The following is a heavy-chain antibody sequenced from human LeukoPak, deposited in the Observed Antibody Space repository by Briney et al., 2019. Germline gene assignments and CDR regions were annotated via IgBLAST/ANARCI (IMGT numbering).Heavy chain of an antibody. D-gene: IGHD5-24*01. Sequence: SETLSLTCTVSGGSISSGDYYWSWIRQPPGKGLEWIGYIYYSGSTYYNPSLKSRVALSVDTSKNQFSLKLSSLTAADTAVYYCAKSREEIRGLDAFDIWGQGTMVTVSS. CDR2: IYYSGST. CDR3: AKSREEIRGLDAFDI. J-gene: IGHJ3*02. CDR1: GGSISSGDYY. V-gene: IGHV4-31*03.